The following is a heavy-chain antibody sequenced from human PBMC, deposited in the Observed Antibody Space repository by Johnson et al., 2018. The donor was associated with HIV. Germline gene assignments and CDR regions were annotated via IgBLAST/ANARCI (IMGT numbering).Heavy chain of an antibody. CDR2: ISYDANNK. J-gene: IGHJ3*02. D-gene: IGHD6-19*01. CDR3: ARVSASTIAVAGHPVDI. Sequence: QVQLVESGGGVVQPGRSLRLSCAASGYTFSSYAMHWVRQAPGKGLEWVAVISYDANNKYYADSVKGRFTISRDNSKNTLYLQMNSLRAEDTAVYYCARVSASTIAVAGHPVDIWGQGTMVTVSS. V-gene: IGHV3-30-3*01. CDR1: GYTFSSYA.